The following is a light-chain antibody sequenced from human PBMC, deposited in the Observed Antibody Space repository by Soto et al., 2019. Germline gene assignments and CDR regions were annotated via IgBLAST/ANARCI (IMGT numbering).Light chain of an antibody. CDR3: QQYDTYWT. V-gene: IGKV1-5*03. J-gene: IGKJ1*01. CDR2: KAS. CDR1: QSISNW. Sequence: IQMTQSPSTLSASVGDRVIITCRASQSISNWLAWYQQKPGKAPNLLIYKASSLKSGVPSRFSGSGSGTEFTLTISSLQPDDFATYYCQQYDTYWTFGQGTKVEFK.